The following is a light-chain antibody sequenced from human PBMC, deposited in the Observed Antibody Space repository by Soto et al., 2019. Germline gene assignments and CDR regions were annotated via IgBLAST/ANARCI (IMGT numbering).Light chain of an antibody. Sequence: SYELTQPLSVSVALGQTARITCGGNNIGSNNVHWYQQKPGQAPVLGIYRDSNRPSGIPERFSGSNSGNTATLTISRAQAGDEADYSCQVWDSSTEVFGGGTQLTVL. CDR2: RDS. J-gene: IGLJ2*01. CDR3: QVWDSSTEV. CDR1: NIGSNN. V-gene: IGLV3-9*01.